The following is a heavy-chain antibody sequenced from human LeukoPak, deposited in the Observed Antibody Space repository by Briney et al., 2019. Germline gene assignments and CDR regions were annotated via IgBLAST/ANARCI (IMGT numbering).Heavy chain of an antibody. CDR1: GGSISSYY. CDR3: AREGGRGSSWYGGNVNFDY. CDR2: IYYSGST. V-gene: IGHV4-59*01. Sequence: SETLSLTCTVSGGSISSYYWSWIRQPPGKGLEWIGYIYYSGSTNYNPSLKSRVTISVDTSKNQFSLKLSSVTAADTAVYYCAREGGRGSSWYGGNVNFDYWGQGTLVTVSS. J-gene: IGHJ4*02. D-gene: IGHD6-13*01.